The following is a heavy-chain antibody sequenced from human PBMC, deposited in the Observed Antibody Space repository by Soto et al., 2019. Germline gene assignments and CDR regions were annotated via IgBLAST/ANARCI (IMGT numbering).Heavy chain of an antibody. CDR2: IVVGSGNT. J-gene: IGHJ4*02. V-gene: IGHV1-58*01. CDR1: GFTFTSSA. CDR3: AAQEGIAAQPDYFDY. Sequence: SVKVSCKASGFTFTSSAVQWVRQARGQRLEWIGWIVVGSGNTNYAQKFQERVTITRDMSTSTAYMELSSLRSEDTAVYYCAAQEGIAAQPDYFDYWGQGTLVTVSS. D-gene: IGHD6-6*01.